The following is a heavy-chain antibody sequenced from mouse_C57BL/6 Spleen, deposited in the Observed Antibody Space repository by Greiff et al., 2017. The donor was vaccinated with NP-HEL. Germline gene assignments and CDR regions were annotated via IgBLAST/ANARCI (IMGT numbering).Heavy chain of an antibody. J-gene: IGHJ2*01. D-gene: IGHD1-1*01. Sequence: QVQLKQPGTELVKPGASVKLSRKASGYTFTSYWMHWVKQRPGQGLEGVGNIKPSNVGTNYNEKFKSKATLTVDKSSSTAYMQLSSLTSEDSAVYYCARWNYGSSYDYFDYWGQGTTLTVSS. CDR3: ARWNYGSSYDYFDY. CDR1: GYTFTSYW. CDR2: IKPSNVGT. V-gene: IGHV1-53*01.